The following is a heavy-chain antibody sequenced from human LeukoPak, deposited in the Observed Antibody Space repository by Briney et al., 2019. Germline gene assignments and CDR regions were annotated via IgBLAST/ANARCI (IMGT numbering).Heavy chain of an antibody. CDR1: GFTFNNYN. D-gene: IGHD3-10*01. J-gene: IGHJ6*03. CDR3: ARVGPEKYYYMDV. V-gene: IGHV3-21*01. CDR2: ITSSGTYI. Sequence: GGSLRLSCAASGFTFNNYNMNWVRQAPGKALEWVSSITSSGTYIFYAGSVKGRFTISRDNAKNSLYLQMNSLRAEDTAVYYCARVGPEKYYYMDVWGKGTTVTISS.